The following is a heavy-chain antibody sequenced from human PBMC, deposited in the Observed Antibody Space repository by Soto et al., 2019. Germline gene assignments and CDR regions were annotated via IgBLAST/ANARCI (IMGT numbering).Heavy chain of an antibody. J-gene: IGHJ4*02. CDR1: GFIVSSNY. D-gene: IGHD3-22*01. Sequence: EVQLVETGGGLIQAGGSLRLSCAASGFIVSSNYMSWVRQAPGKGLEWVSVIFDGDSTYYPDSVKGRFTISRDNSKNTLYLEMNNLRAEDTAVYYWAGRRISSGFYLPSFLIDHWGQGTLVTVSS. V-gene: IGHV3-53*02. CDR3: AGRRISSGFYLPSFLIDH. CDR2: IFDGDST.